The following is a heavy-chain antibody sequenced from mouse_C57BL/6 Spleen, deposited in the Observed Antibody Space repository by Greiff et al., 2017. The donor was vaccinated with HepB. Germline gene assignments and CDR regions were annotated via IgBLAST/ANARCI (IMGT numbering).Heavy chain of an antibody. D-gene: IGHD5-1-1*01. Sequence: VQLKQSGAELVKPGASVKLSCTASGFNIKDYYMHWVKQRTEQGLEWIGRIDPEDGETKYAPNFQGKATITADTSSNTAYLQLSSLTSEDTAVYYGENNYNCYAMDYWGQGTSVTVSS. CDR3: ENNYNCYAMDY. CDR1: GFNIKDYY. CDR2: IDPEDGET. J-gene: IGHJ4*01. V-gene: IGHV14-2*01.